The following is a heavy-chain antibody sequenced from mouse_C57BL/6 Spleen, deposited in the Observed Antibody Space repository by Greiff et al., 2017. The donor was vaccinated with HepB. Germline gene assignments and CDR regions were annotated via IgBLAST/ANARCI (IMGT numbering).Heavy chain of an antibody. D-gene: IGHD2-4*01. CDR1: GYTFTSYW. V-gene: IGHV1-55*01. CDR2: IYPGSGST. CDR3: ARRIYYDYGFDY. Sequence: QVQLQQLGAELVKPGASVKMSCKASGYTFTSYWITWVKQRPGQGLEWIGDIYPGSGSTNYNEKFKSKATLTVDTSSSTAYMQLSSLTSEDSAVYYCARRIYYDYGFDYWGQGTTLTVSS. J-gene: IGHJ2*01.